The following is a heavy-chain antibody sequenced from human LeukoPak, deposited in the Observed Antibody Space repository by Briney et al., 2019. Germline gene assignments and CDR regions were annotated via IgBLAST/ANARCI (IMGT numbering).Heavy chain of an antibody. D-gene: IGHD6-13*01. V-gene: IGHV3-30*18. CDR1: GFTFSDYG. CDR2: ISYDGGDK. CDR3: AKDGDIAAAGYYFDY. Sequence: VVQPGRSLRVSCAASGFTFSDYGMHWVRQAPGKGLEWVAVISYDGGDKYYVDSVKGRSTISRDNSWNTLYLQMNSLRAEDTAVYYCAKDGDIAAAGYYFDYWGQGTLVTVSS. J-gene: IGHJ4*02.